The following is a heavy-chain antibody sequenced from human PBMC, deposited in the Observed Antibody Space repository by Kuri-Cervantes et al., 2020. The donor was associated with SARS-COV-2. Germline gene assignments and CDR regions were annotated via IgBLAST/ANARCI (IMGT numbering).Heavy chain of an antibody. CDR2: VYYSGIT. J-gene: IGHJ4*02. CDR3: ARRESSRAFDY. CDR1: GDSIRDYY. Sequence: SETLSLTCNVSGDSIRDYYWNWIRQSPGKGLEWIGYVYYSGITDYNPSLKSRVTISVHTSKNQFSLKLSSVTAADTAVYYCARRESSRAFDYWGQGTLVTVSS. D-gene: IGHD6-6*01. V-gene: IGHV4-59*08.